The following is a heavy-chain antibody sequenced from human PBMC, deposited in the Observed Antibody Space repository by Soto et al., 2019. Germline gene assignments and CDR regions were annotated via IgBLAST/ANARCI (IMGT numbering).Heavy chain of an antibody. Sequence: ESGGGVVQPGRSLRLSCAASGFTFSSYGMHWVRQAPGKGLEWVAVISYDGSNKYYADSVKGRFTISRDNSKNTLYLQMNSLRAEDTAVYYCAKDSGYSSGWSYYYGMDVWGQGTTVTVSS. CDR2: ISYDGSNK. J-gene: IGHJ6*02. CDR3: AKDSGYSSGWSYYYGMDV. V-gene: IGHV3-30*18. CDR1: GFTFSSYG. D-gene: IGHD6-19*01.